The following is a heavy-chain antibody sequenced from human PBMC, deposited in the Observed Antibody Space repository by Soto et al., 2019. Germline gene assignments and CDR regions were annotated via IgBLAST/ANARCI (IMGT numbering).Heavy chain of an antibody. CDR3: TEGWALGV. V-gene: IGHV6-1*01. Sequence: SQTLSLTCVISGDSVSSNSAAWNWIRQSTSRGLEWLGRTFYRSKWYHDYAVSVKSRITINPDTSKNQFSLQLNSLTPEDTAVYYCTEGWALGVWGQGTTVTVSS. J-gene: IGHJ6*02. CDR2: TFYRSKWYH. D-gene: IGHD6-19*01. CDR1: GDSVSSNSAA.